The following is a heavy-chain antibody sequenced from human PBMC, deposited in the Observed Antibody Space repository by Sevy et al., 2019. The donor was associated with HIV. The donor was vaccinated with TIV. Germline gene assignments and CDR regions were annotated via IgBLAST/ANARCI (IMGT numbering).Heavy chain of an antibody. J-gene: IGHJ6*02. CDR2: ISYDGSNK. V-gene: IGHV3-30*04. D-gene: IGHD6-13*01. CDR3: ASLNARGSSWPYYYSYYGMDV. CDR1: GFTFSSYA. Sequence: GGSLRLSCAASGFTFSSYAMHWVRQAPGKGLEWVAVISYDGSNKYYADSVKGRFTISRDNSKNTLYLQMNSLRAEDTAVYYCASLNARGSSWPYYYSYYGMDVWGQGTTVTVSS.